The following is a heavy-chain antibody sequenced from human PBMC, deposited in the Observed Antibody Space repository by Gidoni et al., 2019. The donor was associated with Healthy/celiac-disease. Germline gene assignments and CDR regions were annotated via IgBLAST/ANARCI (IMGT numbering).Heavy chain of an antibody. J-gene: IGHJ4*02. CDR3: AISRNTPGIAVAGGIDY. V-gene: IGHV3-23*01. Sequence: EVQLLESGGGLVQPGGSLRLSCAASGFPFSSYAMSWVRQAPGKGLEWVSAISGSGGSTYYADSVKGRFTISRDNSKNTLYLQMNSLRAEDTAVYYCAISRNTPGIAVAGGIDYWGQGTLVTVSS. CDR2: ISGSGGST. D-gene: IGHD6-19*01. CDR1: GFPFSSYA.